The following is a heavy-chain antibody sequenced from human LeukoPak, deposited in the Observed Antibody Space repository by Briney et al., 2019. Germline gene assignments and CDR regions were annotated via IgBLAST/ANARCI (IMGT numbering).Heavy chain of an antibody. CDR2: IIPIFSTP. V-gene: IGHV1-69*13. CDR1: GGTFSSHA. Sequence: SVKVSCKASGGTFSSHAISWVRQAPGQGLEWMGRIIPIFSTPYYAQRFQGRVTITADESTSTADMELSSLRSEDTAVYFCARGRALDHNYDMDVWGQGTTVTVSS. D-gene: IGHD3/OR15-3a*01. CDR3: ARGRALDHNYDMDV. J-gene: IGHJ6*02.